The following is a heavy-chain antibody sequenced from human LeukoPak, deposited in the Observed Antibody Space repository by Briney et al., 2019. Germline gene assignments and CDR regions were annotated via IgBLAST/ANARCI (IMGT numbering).Heavy chain of an antibody. V-gene: IGHV4-59*01. D-gene: IGHD3-10*01. CDR2: IHDSGRT. CDR3: ARDLALRGLIDY. J-gene: IGHJ4*02. CDR1: GGSISGFH. Sequence: SETLSLTCTVSGGSISGFHWNWIRQPPGKGLEWIGYIHDSGRTNYNPSLKSRVTISRDTSKNQFSLRLTSVTAADTAVYYCARDLALRGLIDYWGQGTLVTVSS.